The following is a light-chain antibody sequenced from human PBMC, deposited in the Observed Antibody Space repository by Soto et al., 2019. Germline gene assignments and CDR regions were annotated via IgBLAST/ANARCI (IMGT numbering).Light chain of an antibody. CDR1: QSVSSN. V-gene: IGKV3-15*01. Sequence: ETVMTQSPATLSVSPGERATLSCXASQSVSSNLAWYQQKPGQAPRLLIYGAYTRATGIPGRFSGSGSGTEFTLTISSLQSEDFAVYYCQQYNNWPPITFGQGTRLEIK. CDR3: QQYNNWPPIT. J-gene: IGKJ5*01. CDR2: GAY.